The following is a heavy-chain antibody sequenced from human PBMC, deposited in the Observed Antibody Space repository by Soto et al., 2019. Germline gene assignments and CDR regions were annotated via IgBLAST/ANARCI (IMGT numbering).Heavy chain of an antibody. D-gene: IGHD4-17*01. CDR3: AKHGHYGHLSSDY. J-gene: IGHJ4*02. CDR1: GFTFSSYC. CDR2: ISYDGSNK. Sequence: PGGSLRLSCAASGFTFSSYCIHWVRQAPGKGLEWVAVISYDGSNKYYADSVKGRFTISRDNSKNTLYLQMNSLRAEDTAVYYCAKHGHYGHLSSDYCGQGTLVTFSS. V-gene: IGHV3-30*18.